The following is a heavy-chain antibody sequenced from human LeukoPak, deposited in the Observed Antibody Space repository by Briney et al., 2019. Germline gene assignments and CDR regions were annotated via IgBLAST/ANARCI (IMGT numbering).Heavy chain of an antibody. J-gene: IGHJ6*03. CDR1: GGSISSYY. V-gene: IGHV4-4*09. D-gene: IGHD4-11*01. CDR2: IYTSGST. Sequence: TSETLSLTCTVSGGSISSYYWSWIRQPPGKGLEWIGYIYTSGSTNYNPSLKSRVTISVDTSKNQFSLKLSSVTAADTAVYYCARLYDYPSRYYYYMDVWGKGTTVTVSS. CDR3: ARLYDYPSRYYYYMDV.